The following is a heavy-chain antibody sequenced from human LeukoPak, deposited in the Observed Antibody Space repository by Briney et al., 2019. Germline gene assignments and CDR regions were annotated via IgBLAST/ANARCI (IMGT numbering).Heavy chain of an antibody. D-gene: IGHD4-17*01. CDR2: ISSSSSYI. CDR1: GFTFSSYS. V-gene: IGHV3-21*01. Sequence: GGSLRLSCAASGFTFSSYSMNWVRQAPGKGLEWVSSISSSSSYIYYADSVKGRFTISRDNAKNSLYLQMNSLRAEDTAVYYCAREPAYGVHFDYWGQGTLVTVSS. CDR3: AREPAYGVHFDY. J-gene: IGHJ4*02.